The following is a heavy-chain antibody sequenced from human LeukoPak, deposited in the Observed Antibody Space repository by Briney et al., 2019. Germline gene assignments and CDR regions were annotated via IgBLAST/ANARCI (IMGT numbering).Heavy chain of an antibody. CDR3: ARDNSVRDEAWWFNP. J-gene: IGHJ5*02. V-gene: IGHV1-46*01. Sequence: GASVKVSFKAFGYTFTVYWLHWVRQAPGQGPEGMGVISPSGGSTIYAQKFKGRVTLTRDMSTSTDYLELSSLRSEDTAVYYCARDNSVRDEAWWFNPWGQGTLVTVSS. CDR2: ISPSGGST. CDR1: GYTFTVYW. D-gene: IGHD5-24*01.